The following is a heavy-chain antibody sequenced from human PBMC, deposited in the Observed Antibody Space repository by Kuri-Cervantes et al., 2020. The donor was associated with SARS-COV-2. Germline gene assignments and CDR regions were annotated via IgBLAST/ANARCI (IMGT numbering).Heavy chain of an antibody. V-gene: IGHV4-39*01. J-gene: IGHJ5*02. CDR3: ARQMMSSITIFGVVITRNWFDP. Sequence: SETLSLTCAVYGGSLSGYYWGWIRQPPGKGLEWIGSIYYSGSTYYNPSLKSRVTISVDTSKNQFSLKLSSVTAADTAVYYCARQMMSSITIFGVVITRNWFDPWGQGTLVTVSS. D-gene: IGHD3-3*01. CDR2: IYYSGST. CDR1: GGSLSGYY.